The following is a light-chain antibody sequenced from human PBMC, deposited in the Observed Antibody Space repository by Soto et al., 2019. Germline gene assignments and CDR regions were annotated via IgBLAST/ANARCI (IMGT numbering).Light chain of an antibody. CDR3: SSYTSSTTSVV. CDR1: SSDVGGHKY. V-gene: IGLV2-14*01. Sequence: QSALTQPASVSGSPGQSITISCTGTSSDVGGHKYVSWYQQHPDKAPKVLIFEVSNRPSGISNRFSGSKSGNTASLTISGLQPEDEADYYCSSYTSSTTSVVFGGGTKLTVL. J-gene: IGLJ2*01. CDR2: EVS.